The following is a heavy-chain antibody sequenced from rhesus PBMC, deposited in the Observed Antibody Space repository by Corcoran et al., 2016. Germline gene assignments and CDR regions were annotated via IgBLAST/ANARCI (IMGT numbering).Heavy chain of an antibody. CDR2: IYGSGSGT. D-gene: IGHD3-16*01. CDR3: VRGGIYSGSYYPLLDFDY. CDR1: GGSISSSY. Sequence: QLQLQESGPGLVKPSETLSVTCAVSGGSISSSYWSWIRQAPGKGLEWIGDIYGSGSGTNSNPSLKSRVTLSVDTSKNQFSLKLSSVTSADTAVYYCVRGGIYSGSYYPLLDFDYWGQGVLVTVSS. J-gene: IGHJ4*01. V-gene: IGHV4-169*01.